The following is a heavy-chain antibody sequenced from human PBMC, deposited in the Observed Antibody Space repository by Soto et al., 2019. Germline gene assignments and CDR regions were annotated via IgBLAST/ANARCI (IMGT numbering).Heavy chain of an antibody. CDR2: INHSGST. D-gene: IGHD3-9*01. J-gene: IGHJ6*02. CDR1: GGSFSCYY. CDR3: ARNRGDXLTGLLHNYYYYYGMDV. V-gene: IGHV4-34*01. Sequence: SETLSLTCAVYGGSFSCYYWSWIRQPPGKGLEWIGEINHSGSTNYNPSLKSRVTISVDTSKNQFSLKLSSVTAADTAVYYCARNRGDXLTGLLHNYYYYYGMDVWGQGTTVTVSS.